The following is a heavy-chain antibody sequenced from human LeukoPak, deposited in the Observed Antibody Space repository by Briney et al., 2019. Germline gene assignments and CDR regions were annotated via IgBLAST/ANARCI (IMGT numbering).Heavy chain of an antibody. CDR3: ARDLAEAVVAATRFGYYYYYMDV. CDR1: GYTFTSYY. J-gene: IGHJ6*03. CDR2: INPNSGGT. D-gene: IGHD2-15*01. Sequence: ASVRVSCKASGYTFTSYYMHWVRQAPGQGLEWMGWINPNSGGTNYAQKFQGRVTMTRDTSISTAYMELSRLRSDDTAVYYCARDLAEAVVAATRFGYYYYYMDVWGKGTTVTVSS. V-gene: IGHV1-2*02.